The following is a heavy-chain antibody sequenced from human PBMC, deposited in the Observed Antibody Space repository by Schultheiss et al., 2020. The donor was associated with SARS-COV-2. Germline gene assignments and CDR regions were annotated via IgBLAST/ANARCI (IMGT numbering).Heavy chain of an antibody. Sequence: GESLKISCAASGFTFSNYGMHWVRQAPGKGLEWVALIWYDGSDKYYADSVKGRFSISRDNSKNTLYIQMNSLRAEDTAIYYCARESSAYANAFDMWGQGTMVTVSS. CDR3: ARESSAYANAFDM. V-gene: IGHV3-33*01. CDR2: IWYDGSDK. J-gene: IGHJ3*02. D-gene: IGHD3-22*01. CDR1: GFTFSNYG.